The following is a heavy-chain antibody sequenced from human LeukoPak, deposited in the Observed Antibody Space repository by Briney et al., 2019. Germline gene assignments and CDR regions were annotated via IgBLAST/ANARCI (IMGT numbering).Heavy chain of an antibody. Sequence: GGSLRLSCVASGFTFSSYPMNWVRQAPGKGLEWVSHINSDTNITPYTASVSGRFTISRDNANNSLYLHVNSLRAEDTAVYYCTSWGDTTAEYFQRWGQGTLVTVSS. J-gene: IGHJ1*01. CDR2: INSDTNIT. D-gene: IGHD2-21*02. CDR1: GFTFSSYP. V-gene: IGHV3-48*01. CDR3: TSWGDTTAEYFQR.